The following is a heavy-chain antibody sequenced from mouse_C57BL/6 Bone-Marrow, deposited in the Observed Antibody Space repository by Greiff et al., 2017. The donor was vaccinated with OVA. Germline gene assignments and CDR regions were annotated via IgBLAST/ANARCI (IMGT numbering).Heavy chain of an antibody. CDR3: TKIYYDYDEGSYYFDY. CDR1: GFNIKDDY. V-gene: IGHV14-4*01. J-gene: IGHJ2*01. Sequence: EVQLQQSGAELVRPGASVKLSCTASGFNIKDDYMHWVKRRPEQGLEWIGWIDPENGDTEYASKFQGKATITADTSSNTAYLQLSSLTSEDTAVYYCTKIYYDYDEGSYYFDYWGQGTTLTVSS. D-gene: IGHD2-4*01. CDR2: IDPENGDT.